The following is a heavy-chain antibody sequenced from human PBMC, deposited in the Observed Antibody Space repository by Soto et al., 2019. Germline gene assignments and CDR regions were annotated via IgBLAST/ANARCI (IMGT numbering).Heavy chain of an antibody. CDR3: ARDFFPRYNGGTFDY. V-gene: IGHV1-69*13. CDR1: GGTFSSYA. D-gene: IGHD3-16*01. CDR2: IIPIFGTA. J-gene: IGHJ4*02. Sequence: ASVKVSCKASGGTFSSYAISWVRQAPGQGLEWMGGIIPIFGTANYAQKFQGRVTITADESTSTAYMELSSLRSEDTAVYYCARDFFPRYNGGTFDYWGQGTLVTVSS.